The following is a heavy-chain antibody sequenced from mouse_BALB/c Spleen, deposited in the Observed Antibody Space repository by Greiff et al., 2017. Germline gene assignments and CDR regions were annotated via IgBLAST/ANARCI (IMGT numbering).Heavy chain of an antibody. CDR1: GYSITSGYY. D-gene: IGHD2-3*01. V-gene: IGHV3-6*02. CDR3: ARFDGYYVGAMDY. CDR2: ISYDGSN. Sequence: ESGPGLVKPSQSLSLTCSVTGYSITSGYYWNWIRQFPGNKLEWMGYISYDGSNNYNPSLKNRISITRDTSKNQFFLKLNSVTTEDTATYYCARFDGYYVGAMDYWGQGTSVTVSS. J-gene: IGHJ4*01.